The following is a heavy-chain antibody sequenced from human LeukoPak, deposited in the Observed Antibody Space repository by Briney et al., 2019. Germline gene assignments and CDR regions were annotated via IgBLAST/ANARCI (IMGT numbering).Heavy chain of an antibody. CDR2: ISAYNGNT. D-gene: IGHD3-22*01. V-gene: IGHV1-18*01. CDR1: GYTFISYG. Sequence: ASVKVSCKASGYTFISYGISWVRQAPGQGLEWMGWISAYNGNTNYAQKLQGRVTMTTDTSTSTAYMELRSLRSDDTAVYYCASQSAYYYDSSGYYRPGAFDIWGQGTMVTVSS. J-gene: IGHJ3*02. CDR3: ASQSAYYYDSSGYYRPGAFDI.